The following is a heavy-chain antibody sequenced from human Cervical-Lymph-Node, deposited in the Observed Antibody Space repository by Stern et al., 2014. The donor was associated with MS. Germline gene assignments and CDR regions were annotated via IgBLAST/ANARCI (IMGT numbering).Heavy chain of an antibody. CDR1: GYTFNRYY. D-gene: IGHD4-17*01. V-gene: IGHV1-46*02. J-gene: IGHJ4*02. CDR2: INPSAGST. CDR3: ARDAHGDSFDY. Sequence: VQLVQSGAEVKKPGASVKVSCEASGYTFNRYYMNWGRQAHGQGLEWMGMINPSAGSTNYAQKFQGRVTMTRDTSTSTVYMELNSLRSDDTATYYCARDAHGDSFDYWGQGTLVTVSS.